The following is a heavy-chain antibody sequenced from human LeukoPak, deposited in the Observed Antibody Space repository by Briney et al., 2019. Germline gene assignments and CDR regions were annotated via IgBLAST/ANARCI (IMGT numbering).Heavy chain of an antibody. J-gene: IGHJ3*02. D-gene: IGHD2-15*01. CDR1: GGSISSYY. CDR3: ARDLSGGLDAFDI. CDR2: IYYSGST. Sequence: PSETLSLTCTVSGGSISSYYWSWIRQPPGKGLEWIGYIYYSGSTNYNPSLKSRVTISVDTSKNQFSLKLSSVTAADTAVYYCARDLSGGLDAFDIWGQGTMVTVSS. V-gene: IGHV4-59*01.